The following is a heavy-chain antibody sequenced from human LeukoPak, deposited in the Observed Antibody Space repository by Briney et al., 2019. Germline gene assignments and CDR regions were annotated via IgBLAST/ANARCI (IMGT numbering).Heavy chain of an antibody. J-gene: IGHJ4*02. V-gene: IGHV4-38-2*01. Sequence: SETLSLTCAVSGYSISSGYYWGWIRQPPGKGLEWIGTIYHSGSTYYSPSLKSRVTISVDTSKNQFSLKLSSVTAADTAVYYCARFDPELYYFDYWGQGTLVTVSS. CDR2: IYHSGST. CDR1: GYSISSGYY. D-gene: IGHD3-10*01. CDR3: ARFDPELYYFDY.